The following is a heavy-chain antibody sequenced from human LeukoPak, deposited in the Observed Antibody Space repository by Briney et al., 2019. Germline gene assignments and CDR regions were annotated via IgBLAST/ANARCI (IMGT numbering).Heavy chain of an antibody. CDR3: ARGFYGAGSHFDY. V-gene: IGHV4-30-2*01. D-gene: IGHD3-10*01. CDR2: IFHTGHT. Sequence: PSQTLSLTCAVSGGSISSGDFPWSWIRQPPGKGLEWIGYIFHTGHTFYNPSLKSRVTISVDMSKNQLSLRLTSVTAADTAVYYCARGFYGAGSHFDYWGQGTLVTVSS. J-gene: IGHJ4*02. CDR1: GGSISSGDFP.